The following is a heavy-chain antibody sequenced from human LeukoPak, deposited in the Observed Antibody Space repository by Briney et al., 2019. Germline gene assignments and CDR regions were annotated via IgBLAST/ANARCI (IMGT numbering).Heavy chain of an antibody. D-gene: IGHD2-15*01. V-gene: IGHV1-46*01. CDR3: ARKSVANPFDY. CDR2: INPSGGSP. Sequence: ASVKVSCKASGYTFTSYYIHWVRQAPGQRLEWMGVINPSGGSPSYAQKFQGRVTVTRDTSTSTICMELSSLRSEDTAVYYCARKSVANPFDYWGQGTLVTVSS. J-gene: IGHJ4*02. CDR1: GYTFTSYY.